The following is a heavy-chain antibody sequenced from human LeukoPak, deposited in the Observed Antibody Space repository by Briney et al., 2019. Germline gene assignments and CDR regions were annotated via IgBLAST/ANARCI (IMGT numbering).Heavy chain of an antibody. CDR1: GDSISSFQ. D-gene: IGHD3-22*01. CDR3: ARQYPGGYADTGYYYYFDY. Sequence: SETLSLTCTVSGDSISSFQWSWLRQPPGKGLEWIGYIYRSGSTNYNPSLKSRVTISADTSKNQFSLTLTSVTAADTAIYYWARQYPGGYADTGYYYYFDYWGQGTLVTVSS. CDR2: IYRSGST. V-gene: IGHV4-59*08. J-gene: IGHJ4*02.